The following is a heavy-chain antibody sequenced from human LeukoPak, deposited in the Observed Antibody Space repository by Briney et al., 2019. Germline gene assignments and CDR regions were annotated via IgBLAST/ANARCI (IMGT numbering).Heavy chain of an antibody. CDR2: IYYSGST. V-gene: IGHV4-59*08. Sequence: SETLSLTCTVSGGSISSYYWSWIRQPPGKGLEWIGYIYYSGSTNYNPSLKSRVTISVDTSKNQFSLKLSSVTAADTAVYYCARGGTSFGELNFWGQGTLVTVSS. CDR1: GGSISSYY. J-gene: IGHJ4*02. CDR3: ARGGTSFGELNF. D-gene: IGHD3-10*01.